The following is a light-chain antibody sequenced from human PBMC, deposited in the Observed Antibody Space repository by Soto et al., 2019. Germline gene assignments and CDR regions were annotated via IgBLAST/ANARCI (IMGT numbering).Light chain of an antibody. J-gene: IGKJ1*01. CDR2: GAS. CDR1: QSVSTY. CDR3: QQYNYWPLT. Sequence: EIVLTQSPATLSVSPGESATLSCRAGQSVSTYLAWYQQRPGQAPRLLIFGASNRATDIPARFSGSGSGTEFTLTISSLQSEDFAIYYCQQYNYWPLTFGQGTKVEIK. V-gene: IGKV3-15*01.